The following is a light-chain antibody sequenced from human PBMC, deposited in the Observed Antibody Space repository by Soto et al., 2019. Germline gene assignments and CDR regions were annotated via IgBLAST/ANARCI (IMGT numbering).Light chain of an antibody. Sequence: LTQPASVSGSPGQSITISCTGTSSNVGFYNYVSWYQQHPGKAPKLMIYQVSNRPSGVSNRFSGSKSGNTASLTISGLEAEDEADYYCSSYTSGNTLYVFGTGTKV. CDR3: SSYTSGNTLYV. CDR2: QVS. V-gene: IGLV2-14*01. J-gene: IGLJ1*01. CDR1: SSNVGFYNY.